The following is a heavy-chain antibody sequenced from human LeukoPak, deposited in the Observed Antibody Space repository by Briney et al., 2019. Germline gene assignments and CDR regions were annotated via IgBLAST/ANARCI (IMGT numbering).Heavy chain of an antibody. CDR3: ARDHYDTSGYYNVGYFDY. CDR2: IKQGGSEK. CDR1: GFTFSSYG. V-gene: IGHV3-7*01. Sequence: GGSLRLSCAASGFTFSSYGMSWVRQAPGKGLEWVANIKQGGSEKYYVDSVKGRFTISRDNAKNSLYLQMNRLRAEDTAVYYCARDHYDTSGYYNVGYFDYWGQGTLVTVSS. J-gene: IGHJ4*02. D-gene: IGHD3-22*01.